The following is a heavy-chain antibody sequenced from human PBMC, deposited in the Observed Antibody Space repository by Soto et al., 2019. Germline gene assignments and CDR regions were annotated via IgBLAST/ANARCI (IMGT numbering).Heavy chain of an antibody. CDR1: GGSFSGYY. CDR2: INHSGST. J-gene: IGHJ4*02. V-gene: IGHV4-34*01. CDR3: ARGAAAVHY. D-gene: IGHD6-13*01. Sequence: SETLSLTCAVSGGSFSGYYWSWIRQPPGKGLEWIGEINHSGSTNYNPSLKSRVTISVDTSKNQFSLKLSSVTAADTAVYYCARGAAAVHYWGQGTLVTVSS.